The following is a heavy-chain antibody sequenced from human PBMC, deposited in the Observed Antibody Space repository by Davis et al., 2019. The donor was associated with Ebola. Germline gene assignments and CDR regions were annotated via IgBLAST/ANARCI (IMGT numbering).Heavy chain of an antibody. CDR3: ARGTDGYNPGGYFDS. D-gene: IGHD5-24*01. CDR1: GYSFTSYW. Sequence: GESLKISCQGSGYSFTSYWVGWVRQLPGKGLEWMGIIYPGDSDTEYSPSFQGQVTISADKSISTAYLQWSSLKASDTAMYYCARGTDGYNPGGYFDSWGQGTLVTVSS. CDR2: IYPGDSDT. J-gene: IGHJ4*02. V-gene: IGHV5-51*01.